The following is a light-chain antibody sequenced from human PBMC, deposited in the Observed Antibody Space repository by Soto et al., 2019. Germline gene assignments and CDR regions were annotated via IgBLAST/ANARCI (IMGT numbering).Light chain of an antibody. CDR3: QQYNTYSSGT. CDR1: QSISSW. J-gene: IGKJ1*01. V-gene: IGKV1-5*03. Sequence: DIQMTQSPSTLSASVGDRVTITCRASQSISSWLAWYQHKPGKAPKLLIYKASSLESGVPSRFSGSGFGTEFTLTIYSLQPDDFATYYCQQYNTYSSGTFGRGTKVEIK. CDR2: KAS.